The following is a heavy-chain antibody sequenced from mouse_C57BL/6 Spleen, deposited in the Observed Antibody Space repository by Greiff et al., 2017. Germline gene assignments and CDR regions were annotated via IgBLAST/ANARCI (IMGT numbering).Heavy chain of an antibody. V-gene: IGHV1-64*01. CDR2: IHPNSGST. J-gene: IGHJ4*01. Sequence: VQLQQPGAELVKPGASVKLSCKASGYTFTSYWMNWVKQRPGQGLEWIGMIHPNSGSTNYNEKFKSKATLTEDKSSSTAYMQLSSLTSEDSAVYYCATGYYGSSGYYAMDYWGQGTSVTVSS. CDR3: ATGYYGSSGYYAMDY. CDR1: GYTFTSYW. D-gene: IGHD1-1*01.